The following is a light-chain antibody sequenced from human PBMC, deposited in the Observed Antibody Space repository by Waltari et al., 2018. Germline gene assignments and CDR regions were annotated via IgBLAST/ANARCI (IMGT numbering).Light chain of an antibody. CDR2: KAS. J-gene: IGKJ4*01. Sequence: DIRMTQSPSTLSASVGDRVTITCRASQSILTWLAWYQQKPGKAPRLLMYKASSLQSGVPSRFSGSGSGTEFTLTISSLQPDDFATYYCQQYNTYSPGPTFGGGTKVEIK. V-gene: IGKV1-5*03. CDR1: QSILTW. CDR3: QQYNTYSPGPT.